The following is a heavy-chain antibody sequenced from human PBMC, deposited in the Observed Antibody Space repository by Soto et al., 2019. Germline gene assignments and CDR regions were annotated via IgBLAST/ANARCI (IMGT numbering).Heavy chain of an antibody. J-gene: IGHJ4*02. D-gene: IGHD6-6*01. V-gene: IGHV3-23*01. Sequence: EVKLLESGGGVVQPGGSLRLSCGASGLMFNNYAMNWVRQAPGKGLEWISAISGGGASTHYADSVRGRFIISRDNSKNTLYLQMNSLRVEDTAVYYCAKRSSNISARGDKGIDFWGQGTQVTVSS. CDR1: GLMFNNYA. CDR3: AKRSSNISARGDKGIDF. CDR2: ISGGGAST.